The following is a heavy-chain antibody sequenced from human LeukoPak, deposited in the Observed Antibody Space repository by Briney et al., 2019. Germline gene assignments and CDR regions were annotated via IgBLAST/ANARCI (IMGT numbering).Heavy chain of an antibody. Sequence: GGSLRLSCAASGFTFSSYGMHWVRQAPGKGLEWVAVIWYDGSNKYYADSVKGRFTISRDNSKNTLYLQMDNLRAEDTAVYFCARGHYGLDVWGQGTSVTVSS. V-gene: IGHV3-33*01. CDR1: GFTFSSYG. CDR3: ARGHYGLDV. J-gene: IGHJ6*01. CDR2: IWYDGSNK.